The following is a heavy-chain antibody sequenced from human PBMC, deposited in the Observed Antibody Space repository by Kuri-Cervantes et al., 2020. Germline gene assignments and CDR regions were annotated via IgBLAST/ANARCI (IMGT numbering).Heavy chain of an antibody. CDR1: GLTLSDAW. J-gene: IGHJ5*02. CDR2: IKSKTDGGTA. Sequence: GGSLRLSCAASGLTLSDAWMSWVRQAPGKGLEWVGRIKSKTDGGTADYAAPVKSRFTISRDDSKNTLYLQLNSLKTEDTAVYYCTTDPVPWGQGTLVTVSS. V-gene: IGHV3-15*01. CDR3: TTDPVP.